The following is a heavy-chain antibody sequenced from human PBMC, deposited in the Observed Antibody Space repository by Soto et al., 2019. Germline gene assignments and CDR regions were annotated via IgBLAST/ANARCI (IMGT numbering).Heavy chain of an antibody. V-gene: IGHV3-30*18. CDR2: ISYDGNNK. J-gene: IGHJ4*02. D-gene: IGHD4-17*01. CDR3: AEDQLASTVTTPGY. CDR1: GFTFSGFG. Sequence: QVQLVESGGGVVQPGRSLRLSCAASGFTFSGFGMHWVRQAPGKGLEWVAVISYDGNNKYYADSVKGRFTISRDNSKNTLYMQMNTLRAEDTAVYYCAEDQLASTVTTPGYWGQGTMVTVSS.